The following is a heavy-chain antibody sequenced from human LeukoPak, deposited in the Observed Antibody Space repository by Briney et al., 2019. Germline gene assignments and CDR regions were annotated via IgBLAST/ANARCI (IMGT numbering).Heavy chain of an antibody. CDR2: ISSSGSTI. Sequence: PGGSPRLSCAASGFTFSSYEMNWVRQAPGKGLEWVSYISSSGSTIYYADSVKGRFTISRDNAKNSLYLQMNSLRAEDTAVYYCARVPDYGDAFDIWGQGTMVTVSS. D-gene: IGHD4-17*01. CDR1: GFTFSSYE. V-gene: IGHV3-48*03. J-gene: IGHJ3*02. CDR3: ARVPDYGDAFDI.